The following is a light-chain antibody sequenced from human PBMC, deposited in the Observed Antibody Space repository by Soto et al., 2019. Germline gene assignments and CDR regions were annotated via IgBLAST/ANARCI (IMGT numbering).Light chain of an antibody. J-gene: IGKJ4*01. Sequence: DIPMTQSPSTLSASVGDRVTITCRASQSISSWLAWYQQKPGKAPKLLIYDASSLESGVPSRFSGSGSGTEFTLTISSLHPDDFATYYCQQYNSYWLTFGGGTKVEIK. V-gene: IGKV1-5*01. CDR3: QQYNSYWLT. CDR1: QSISSW. CDR2: DAS.